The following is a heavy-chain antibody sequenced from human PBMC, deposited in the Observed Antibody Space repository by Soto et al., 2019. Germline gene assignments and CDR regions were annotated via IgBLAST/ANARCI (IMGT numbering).Heavy chain of an antibody. D-gene: IGHD1-26*01. V-gene: IGHV1-3*01. CDR2: INASNGNT. CDR3: AGDQSRGASSCDL. J-gene: IGHJ5*02. Sequence: QVQLVQSGAEVKKPGASVKVSCEASGYTFTTYPIHWVRQAPGQRLEWMGWINASNGNTMYSEQLQGRVTITRDTSRTTAYMELTSLRSEDTAVYCCAGDQSRGASSCDLWGQGTLVTVSS. CDR1: GYTFTTYP.